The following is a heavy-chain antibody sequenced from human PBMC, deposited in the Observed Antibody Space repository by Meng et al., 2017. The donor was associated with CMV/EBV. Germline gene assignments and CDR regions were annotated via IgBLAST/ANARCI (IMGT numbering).Heavy chain of an antibody. Sequence: GESLKISCAASGFTFSSYWMSWVRQAPGKGLEWVANIKQDGSEKYYADSVKGRFTISRDNSKNTLYLQMNSLRAEDTAVYYCARDSSGYDFWSGYYTGLFDYWGQGTLVTVSS. D-gene: IGHD3-3*01. CDR2: IKQDGSEK. CDR3: ARDSSGYDFWSGYYTGLFDY. V-gene: IGHV3-7*01. CDR1: GFTFSSYW. J-gene: IGHJ4*02.